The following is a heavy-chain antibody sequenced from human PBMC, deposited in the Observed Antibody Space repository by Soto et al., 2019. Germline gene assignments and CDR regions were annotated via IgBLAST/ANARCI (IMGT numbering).Heavy chain of an antibody. V-gene: IGHV3-23*01. CDR3: ARWSFLDY. CDR2: ISGSDGKT. J-gene: IGHJ4*02. D-gene: IGHD1-26*01. CDR1: GFSFTSYA. Sequence: EVQLLESGGGLVRHGGSLRLSCAASGFSFTSYALSWVRQAPGKGLEWVSTISGSDGKTYYAYSVKGRFSISRDTSKTTLYLQMNSLRVEDTAVYYCARWSFLDYWGQGTRVTVS.